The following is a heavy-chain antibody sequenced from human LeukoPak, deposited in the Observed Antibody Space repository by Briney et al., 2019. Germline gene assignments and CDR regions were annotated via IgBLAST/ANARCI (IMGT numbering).Heavy chain of an antibody. CDR2: TNDNGDNT. CDR3: ARDAQSNYDFWSGYFPIDY. CDR1: GFEFHIYA. D-gene: IGHD3-3*01. J-gene: IGHJ4*02. Sequence: GGSLRLSCAASGFEFHIYAMSWVRQAPGKGLEWVSGTNDNGDNTNHADSVKGRFTISRDNSKNTLYLQMNSLRAEDTAVYYCARDAQSNYDFWSGYFPIDYWGQGTLVTVSS. V-gene: IGHV3-23*01.